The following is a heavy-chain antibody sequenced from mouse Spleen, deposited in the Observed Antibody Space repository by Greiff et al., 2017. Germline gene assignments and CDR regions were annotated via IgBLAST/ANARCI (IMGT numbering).Heavy chain of an antibody. J-gene: IGHJ2*01. V-gene: IGHV14-3*02. CDR2: IDPANGNT. Sequence: EVKLVESGAELVKPGASVKLSCTASGFNIKDTYMHWVKQRPEQGLEWIGRIDPANGNTKYDPKFQGKATITADTSSNTAYLQLSSLTSEDTAVYYCARHDDYWGQGTTLTVSS. CDR1: GFNIKDTY. CDR3: ARHDDY.